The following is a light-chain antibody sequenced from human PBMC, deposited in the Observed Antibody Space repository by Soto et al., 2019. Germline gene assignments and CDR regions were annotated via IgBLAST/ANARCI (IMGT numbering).Light chain of an antibody. Sequence: DIQMTQFPSSLSASVGDRVTLTCQASQGISNYLNWYQQKPGKAPKLLIYDTSTLETGVPSRFSGSGSGTAFTLTINSLQPEDFATYYCQQANSFPLTFGGGTKVEIK. CDR2: DTS. CDR1: QGISNY. V-gene: IGKV1-33*01. CDR3: QQANSFPLT. J-gene: IGKJ4*01.